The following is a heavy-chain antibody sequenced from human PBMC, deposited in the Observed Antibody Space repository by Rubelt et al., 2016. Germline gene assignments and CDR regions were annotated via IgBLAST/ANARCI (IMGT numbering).Heavy chain of an antibody. CDR3: ARHDTGSCLFDF. CDR1: GGSISNYY. CDR2: IDHSGNT. D-gene: IGHD1-26*01. Sequence: QVQLQESGPGLVKPSETLSLTCTVSGGSISNYYWTWIRQPPGKGLEWLGEIDHSGNTDYIPSLKSRVSISVDTSKKQISLKMSSVTAADTAVYYCARHDTGSCLFDFWGQGTPVTVSS. V-gene: IGHV4-59*12. J-gene: IGHJ4*02.